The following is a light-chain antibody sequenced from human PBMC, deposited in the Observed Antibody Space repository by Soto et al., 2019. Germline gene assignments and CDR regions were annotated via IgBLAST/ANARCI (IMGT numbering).Light chain of an antibody. Sequence: EIVLTQSPATVSLSPGDRATLSCRASQIVSRHLAWYQQKPGQAPSLLIYDISTRDTGVPARFSGSGSGTDFTLPISSLEPEDSAVYYCQQRNNWPPNTFGQGTKLEIK. CDR1: QIVSRH. CDR2: DIS. CDR3: QQRNNWPPNT. J-gene: IGKJ2*01. V-gene: IGKV3-11*01.